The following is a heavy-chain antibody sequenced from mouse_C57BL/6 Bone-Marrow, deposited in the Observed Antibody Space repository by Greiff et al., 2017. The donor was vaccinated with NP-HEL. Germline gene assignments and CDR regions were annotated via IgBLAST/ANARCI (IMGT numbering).Heavy chain of an antibody. Sequence: VQLQQSGTVLARPGASVKLSCKTSGYTFTSYWMHWVQQRPGQGLEWIGAIYPGNSDTSYNQKFKGKVKLTAVTSASTAYMELSSLTNEDSAVYYCARGSSGTNYFDYWGQGTTLTVSS. V-gene: IGHV1-5*01. J-gene: IGHJ2*01. CDR3: ARGSSGTNYFDY. CDR1: GYTFTSYW. D-gene: IGHD3-2*02. CDR2: IYPGNSDT.